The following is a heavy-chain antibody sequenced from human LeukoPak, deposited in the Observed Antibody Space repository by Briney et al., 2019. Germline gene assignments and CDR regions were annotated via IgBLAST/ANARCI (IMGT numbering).Heavy chain of an antibody. V-gene: IGHV4-38-2*02. Sequence: SETLSLTCTVSGYSISSGYYWGWIRQPPGKGLEWIGSIYHSGSTYYNPSLKSRVTISVDTSKNQFSLKLSSVTAADTAVYYCARGGSSSYYYYYYYMDVWGKGTTVTVSS. CDR2: IYHSGST. J-gene: IGHJ6*03. D-gene: IGHD6-13*01. CDR1: GYSISSGYY. CDR3: ARGGSSSYYYYYYYMDV.